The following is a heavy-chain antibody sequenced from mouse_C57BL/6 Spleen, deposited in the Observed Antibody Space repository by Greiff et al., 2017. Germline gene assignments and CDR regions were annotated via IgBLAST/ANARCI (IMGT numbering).Heavy chain of an antibody. CDR3: TRGGNSPAGFAY. CDR1: GYTFTDYE. D-gene: IGHD3-1*01. J-gene: IGHJ3*01. Sequence: VQLQQSGAELVRPGASVTLSCKASGYTFTDYEMHWVKQTPVHGLEWIGAIDPETGGTAYNQKFKGKAILTADKSSSTAYMELRSLTSEDSAVYYCTRGGNSPAGFAYWGQGTLVTVSA. CDR2: IDPETGGT. V-gene: IGHV1-15*01.